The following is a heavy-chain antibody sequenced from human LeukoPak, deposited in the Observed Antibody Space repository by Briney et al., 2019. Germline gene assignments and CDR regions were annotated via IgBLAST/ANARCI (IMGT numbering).Heavy chain of an antibody. CDR2: IWFDGSQK. V-gene: IGHV3-33*08. CDR1: GFTFSSYW. J-gene: IGHJ4*02. D-gene: IGHD3-3*01. Sequence: GGSLRLSCAASGFTFSSYWMHWVRQAPGKGLEWVAVIWFDGSQKYYADSVKGRFTISRDNSKNTLYLQMDSLRADDTAVYYCARYYGTISSYDYWGQGTLVTVSS. CDR3: ARYYGTISSYDY.